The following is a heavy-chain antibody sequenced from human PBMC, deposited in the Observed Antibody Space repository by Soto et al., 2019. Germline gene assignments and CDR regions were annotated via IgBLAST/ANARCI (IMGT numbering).Heavy chain of an antibody. J-gene: IGHJ5*02. V-gene: IGHV1-46*01. CDR3: AKAPRGGVIITTYSAHIDL. CDR1: GYTFTDYY. CDR2: INLDGGST. D-gene: IGHD3-3*01. Sequence: QVQLVQSGAEVKKPGASVMLSCKASGYTFTDYYMHWVRQAPGQGLEWMGIINLDGGSTRYAEKFQGRVTMTRDTSTSTFYMELSSLRSEDTAVYYCAKAPRGGVIITTYSAHIDLWGQGTLVTVSS.